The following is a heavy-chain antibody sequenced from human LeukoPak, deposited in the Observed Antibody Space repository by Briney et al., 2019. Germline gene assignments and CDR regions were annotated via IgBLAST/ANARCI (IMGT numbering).Heavy chain of an antibody. CDR3: ARAVQLERPPPLIGYYYMDV. D-gene: IGHD1-1*01. CDR1: GGSISSNY. V-gene: IGHV4-59*01. J-gene: IGHJ6*03. Sequence: SETLSLTCNVSGGSISSNYWSWIRQPPGKGLEWIGYIYYSGSTNYNPSLKSRVTISGDTSKNQFSLKLRSVTAADTAVYYCARAVQLERPPPLIGYYYMDVWGKGTTVTVSS. CDR2: IYYSGST.